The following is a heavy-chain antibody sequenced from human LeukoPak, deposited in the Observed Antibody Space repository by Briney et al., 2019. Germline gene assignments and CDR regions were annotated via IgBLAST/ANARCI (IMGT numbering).Heavy chain of an antibody. Sequence: SETLSLTCTVSGASISIYYWGWIRQPPGKGLEWIGIIYYSGSTYYNPSLKSRVTISVDTSKNQFSLKLNSVTAADTAVYYCARLGSYHFWSGYWDYWGQGTLVTVSS. D-gene: IGHD3-3*02. CDR3: ARLGSYHFWSGYWDY. J-gene: IGHJ4*02. V-gene: IGHV4-39*01. CDR2: IYYSGST. CDR1: GASISIYY.